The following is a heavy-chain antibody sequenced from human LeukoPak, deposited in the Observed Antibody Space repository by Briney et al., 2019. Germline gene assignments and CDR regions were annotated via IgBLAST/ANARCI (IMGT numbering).Heavy chain of an antibody. CDR2: IYYSGST. CDR1: GGSISSRSYY. D-gene: IGHD1-1*01. Sequence: SETLSLTCTVSGGSISSRSYYWGWIRQPPGKGLEWIGSIYYSGSTYYNPSLKSRVTISVDTSKNQFSLKLSSVTAADTAVYYCARATPPYNWNVNWFDPWGQGTLVTVSS. V-gene: IGHV4-39*01. CDR3: ARATPPYNWNVNWFDP. J-gene: IGHJ5*02.